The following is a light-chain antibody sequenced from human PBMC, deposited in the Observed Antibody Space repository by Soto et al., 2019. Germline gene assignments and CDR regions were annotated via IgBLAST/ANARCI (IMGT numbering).Light chain of an antibody. CDR1: HSISLY. V-gene: IGKV1-39*01. J-gene: IGKJ1*01. Sequence: DIQMTQSPSSLSASVGDRIAITCRASHSISLYLNWYQHKPGKAPKLLINAASSLERGVPSRFSGGGSGTDFTLNISSLQPDDFATYYCQQNYRATPWTFGQGTKVDIK. CDR3: QQNYRATPWT. CDR2: AAS.